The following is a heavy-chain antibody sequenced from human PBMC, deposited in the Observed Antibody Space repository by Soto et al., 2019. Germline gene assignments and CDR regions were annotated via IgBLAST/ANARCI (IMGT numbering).Heavy chain of an antibody. D-gene: IGHD2-21*01. Sequence: SETLSLTCTVSGCSISSGNYYWSWIRQPPGKGLEWIGYIYYSGSTSYNASLKSRTSISADPSNNQFSLKLHSLTAADTAVYFCGTMPIVVEPAPMDVWGPGTSGTVSS. CDR3: GTMPIVVEPAPMDV. J-gene: IGHJ6*02. CDR2: IYYSGST. V-gene: IGHV4-30-4*01. CDR1: GCSISSGNYY.